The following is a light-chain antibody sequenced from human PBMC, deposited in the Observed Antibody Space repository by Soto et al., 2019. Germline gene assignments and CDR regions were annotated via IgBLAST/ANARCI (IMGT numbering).Light chain of an antibody. CDR3: SSYTSTSTLHV. CDR1: SSDIGAYNY. Sequence: QSVLTQPASVSGSPGQSITISCIGTSSDIGAYNYVSWYQQHPGKVPKLMIYEVTNRPSGLSNRFSGSKSGNTASLTISGLQTEDEADYFCSSYTSTSTLHVFGTGTKVTVL. CDR2: EVT. J-gene: IGLJ1*01. V-gene: IGLV2-14*01.